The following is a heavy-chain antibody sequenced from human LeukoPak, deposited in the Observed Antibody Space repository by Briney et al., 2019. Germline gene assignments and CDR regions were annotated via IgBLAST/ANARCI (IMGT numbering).Heavy chain of an antibody. CDR2: ITSSSSYI. Sequence: PGGSLRLSCAASGFTFSTYTMNWVRQAPGKGLEWVSSITSSSSYIYYADSVKGRFTISRDNAKNSLYLQMNSLRAEDTAVYYCAKDLRLAESWFDPWGQGTLVTVSS. CDR1: GFTFSTYT. V-gene: IGHV3-21*01. D-gene: IGHD3-16*01. CDR3: AKDLRLAESWFDP. J-gene: IGHJ5*02.